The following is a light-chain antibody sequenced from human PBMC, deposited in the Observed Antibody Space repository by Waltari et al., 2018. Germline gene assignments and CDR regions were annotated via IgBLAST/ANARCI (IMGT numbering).Light chain of an antibody. Sequence: QSALTQPASVSGSPGQPLPISCTGTSIDVGNLQLVSCYQQHPGKAPKLMIYAVSKRPSGGADRFSGSKSDDMASLTISGLQPEDEAEYFCSSYAGSSKGVFGGGTKVTIL. V-gene: IGLV2-23*02. CDR3: SSYAGSSKGV. CDR2: AVS. J-gene: IGLJ2*01. CDR1: SIDVGNLQL.